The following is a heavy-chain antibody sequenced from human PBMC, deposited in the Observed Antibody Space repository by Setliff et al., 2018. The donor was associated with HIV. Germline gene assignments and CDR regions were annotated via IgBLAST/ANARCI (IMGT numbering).Heavy chain of an antibody. D-gene: IGHD1-26*01. CDR1: GGTFSGHA. CDR3: ARAPAHEHATGWYSSSNRFDP. J-gene: IGHJ5*02. Sequence: GASVKVSCKAAGGTFSGHAINWVRQAPGQGLEWMGEIIPLFGTAHYAQRFQGRVTITADHSTSTAYMELSRLKSADTAVYFCARAPAHEHATGWYSSSNRFDPRGQGTLGTVSS. CDR2: IIPLFGTA. V-gene: IGHV1-69*13.